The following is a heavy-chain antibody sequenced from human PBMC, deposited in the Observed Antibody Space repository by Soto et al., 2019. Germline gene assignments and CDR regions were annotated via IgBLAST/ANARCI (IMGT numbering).Heavy chain of an antibody. J-gene: IGHJ3*02. CDR3: ASTFCGGDCYPLGAFDI. Sequence: ASVKVSCKASGYTFTGYYMHWVRQAPGQGLEWMGWINPNSGGTNYAQKFQGRVTMTRDTSISTAYMELSRLRSDDTAVYYCASTFCGGDCYPLGAFDIWGQGTMVTVSS. CDR1: GYTFTGYY. D-gene: IGHD2-21*02. V-gene: IGHV1-2*02. CDR2: INPNSGGT.